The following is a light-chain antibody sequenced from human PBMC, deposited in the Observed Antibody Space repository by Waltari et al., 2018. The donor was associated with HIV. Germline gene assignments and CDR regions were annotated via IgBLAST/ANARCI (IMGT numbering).Light chain of an antibody. CDR2: DVS. CDR1: RSDVGGYNY. Sequence: QSALTQPASVSGSPGQSITISCTGTRSDVGGYNYVSWYQQHPGKAPKLMIYDVSNRPSGVSNRFSCSDSGNTASLSISGLQAEDEADYYCSSYTISSTLVFGGGTKLTVL. V-gene: IGLV2-14*01. J-gene: IGLJ2*01. CDR3: SSYTISSTLV.